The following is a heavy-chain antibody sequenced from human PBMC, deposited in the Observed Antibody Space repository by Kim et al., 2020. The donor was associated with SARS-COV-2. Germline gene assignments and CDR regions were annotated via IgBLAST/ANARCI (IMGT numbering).Heavy chain of an antibody. V-gene: IGHV6-1*01. D-gene: IGHD1-26*01. CDR3: ARIVGGSVDY. Sequence: DYYLVVKSRITLSPDTSKNQFSLQLNSVTPEDTAVYYCARIVGGSVDYWGQGTLVTVSS. J-gene: IGHJ4*02.